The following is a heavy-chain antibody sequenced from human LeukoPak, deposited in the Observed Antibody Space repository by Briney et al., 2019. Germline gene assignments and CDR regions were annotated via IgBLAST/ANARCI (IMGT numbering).Heavy chain of an antibody. CDR2: ISSSSSTI. CDR1: GFTFSSYS. D-gene: IGHD2-21*01. V-gene: IGHV3-48*01. Sequence: GGSLRLSCAASGFTFSSYSMNWVRQAPGKGLEWVSSISSSSSTIYYADSVKGRFTISRDNAKNSLYLQMNSLRAEDTAVYYCARLRAHIVVADAFDIWGQGTMVTVSS. CDR3: ARLRAHIVVADAFDI. J-gene: IGHJ3*02.